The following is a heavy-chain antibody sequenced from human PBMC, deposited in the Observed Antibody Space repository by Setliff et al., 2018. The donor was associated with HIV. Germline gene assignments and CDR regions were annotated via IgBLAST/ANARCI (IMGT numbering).Heavy chain of an antibody. Sequence: PGGSLRLSCEASGFRFTYYEMNWVREVPGKGLEWLAYISSSGDIKNYADSVKGRFTVSRDNAKDSVYLQMNSLRAEDTATYYCAREIGVDLIVMSRHYYYMDVWGNGTTVTVSS. CDR3: AREIGVDLIVMSRHYYYMDV. V-gene: IGHV3-48*03. D-gene: IGHD3-10*01. CDR2: ISSSGDIK. J-gene: IGHJ6*03. CDR1: GFRFTYYE.